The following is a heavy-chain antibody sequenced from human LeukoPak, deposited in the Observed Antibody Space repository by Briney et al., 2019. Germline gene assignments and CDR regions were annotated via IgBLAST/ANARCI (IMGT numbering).Heavy chain of an antibody. CDR1: GFTFSSYA. CDR2: ISGSGGST. Sequence: GSLRLSCAASGFTFSSYAMSWVRQAPGKGLEWVSAISGSGGSTYYADSVKGRFTISRDNSKNTLYLQMNSLRAGDTAVYYCARGDRVEYQLLDLDYWGQGTLVTVSS. D-gene: IGHD2-2*01. CDR3: ARGDRVEYQLLDLDY. V-gene: IGHV3-23*01. J-gene: IGHJ4*02.